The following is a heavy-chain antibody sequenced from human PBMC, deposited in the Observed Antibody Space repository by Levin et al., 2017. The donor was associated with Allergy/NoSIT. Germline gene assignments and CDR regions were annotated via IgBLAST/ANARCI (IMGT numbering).Heavy chain of an antibody. Sequence: RAGGSLRLSCAASGFTFSSYGMHWVRQPPGKGLEWVAVIWYDGSEKYYADSVKGRFTISRDNSKNTLYLQMNSLRAEDTAVYYCAVDTPGWAQSTGDHRLDYWGQGTLVTVSS. J-gene: IGHJ4*02. D-gene: IGHD7-27*01. CDR2: IWYDGSEK. CDR3: AVDTPGWAQSTGDHRLDY. V-gene: IGHV3-33*01. CDR1: GFTFSSYG.